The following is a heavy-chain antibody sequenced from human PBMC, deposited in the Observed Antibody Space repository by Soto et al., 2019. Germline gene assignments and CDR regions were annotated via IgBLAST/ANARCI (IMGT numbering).Heavy chain of an antibody. Sequence: QVQLQESGPGLVKPSQTLSLTCTVSGGSISSGGYYWSWIRQHPGKGLEWIGYIYYSGSTYYHPSLKSRVTISVDTPKNQVSLKLRSVTSADTAVYYCARDGGSQGYGMDVWGQGTTVTVSS. D-gene: IGHD1-26*01. J-gene: IGHJ6*02. CDR2: IYYSGST. CDR1: GGSISSGGYY. CDR3: ARDGGSQGYGMDV. V-gene: IGHV4-31*03.